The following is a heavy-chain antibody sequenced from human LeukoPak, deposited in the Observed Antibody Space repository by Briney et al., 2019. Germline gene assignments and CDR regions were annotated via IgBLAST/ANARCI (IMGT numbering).Heavy chain of an antibody. J-gene: IGHJ3*02. D-gene: IGHD5-18*01. V-gene: IGHV3-74*01. Sequence: PGGSLRLSCAASGFTFSSYWMHWVRQAPGKGLVWVSRINSDAITISYADSVKGRFTISRDNAKNTLYLQMNSLRAEDTAVYYCARIRGYNFVHDTYDMWGQGTMVTVSS. CDR2: INSDAITI. CDR1: GFTFSSYW. CDR3: ARIRGYNFVHDTYDM.